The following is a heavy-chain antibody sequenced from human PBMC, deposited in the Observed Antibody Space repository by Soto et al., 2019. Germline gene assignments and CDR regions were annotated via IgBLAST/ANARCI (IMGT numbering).Heavy chain of an antibody. Sequence: GGSLRLSCAASGFTFSSYWMSWVRQAPGKGLEWVANIKQDGSEKYYVDSVKGRFTISRDNAKNSLYLQMNSLRAEDTAVYYCARWSRASHDAFDIWGQGTMVTVSS. D-gene: IGHD2-15*01. V-gene: IGHV3-7*01. CDR3: ARWSRASHDAFDI. J-gene: IGHJ3*02. CDR2: IKQDGSEK. CDR1: GFTFSSYW.